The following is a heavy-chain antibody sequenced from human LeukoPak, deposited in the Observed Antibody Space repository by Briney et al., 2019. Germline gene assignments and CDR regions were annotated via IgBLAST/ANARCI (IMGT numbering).Heavy chain of an antibody. CDR1: GFTFSSYA. D-gene: IGHD3-22*01. CDR2: ISGSGGST. V-gene: IGHV3-23*01. CDR3: ARDRFYDSSGYHFDY. J-gene: IGHJ4*02. Sequence: GGSLRLSCAASGFTFSSYAMSWVRQAPGKGLEWVSAISGSGGSTYYADSVKGRFTISRDNSKNTLYLQMNSLRAEDTAVYHCARDRFYDSSGYHFDYWGQGTLVTVSS.